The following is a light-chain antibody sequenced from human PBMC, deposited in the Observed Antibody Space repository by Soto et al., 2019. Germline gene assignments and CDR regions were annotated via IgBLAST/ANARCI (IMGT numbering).Light chain of an antibody. J-gene: IGKJ2*01. CDR1: QSVDSD. Sequence: EVVVTQSPATLSVSPGERVTLSCRASQSVDSDVAWFQHKPGQAPRLLIYGASTRAAGIPGRFSGSGYETDFTFTISSLEPEDSATYFGQQYNTWVRGTFGQGTKLEIK. V-gene: IGKV3-15*01. CDR3: QQYNTWVRGT. CDR2: GAS.